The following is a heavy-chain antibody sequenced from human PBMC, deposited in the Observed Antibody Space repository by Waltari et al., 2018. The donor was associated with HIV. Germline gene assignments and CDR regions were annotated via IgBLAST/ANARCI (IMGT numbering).Heavy chain of an antibody. V-gene: IGHV4-59*01. CDR1: GGSISSYY. CDR2: IYYSGGT. CDR3: ARGGYSGSYRDAFDI. Sequence: QVQLQESGPGLVKPSETLSLTCTVSGGSISSYYWSWIRQPPGKGLEWIGYIYYSGGTNYNPSLKSRVTISVDTSKNQFSLKLSSVTAADTAVYYCARGGYSGSYRDAFDIWGQGTMVTVSS. J-gene: IGHJ3*02. D-gene: IGHD1-26*01.